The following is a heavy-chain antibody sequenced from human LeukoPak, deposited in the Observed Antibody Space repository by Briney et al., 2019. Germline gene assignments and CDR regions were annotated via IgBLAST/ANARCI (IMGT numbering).Heavy chain of an antibody. D-gene: IGHD4-11*01. V-gene: IGHV1-18*01. CDR1: GYTFTSFG. CDR3: ARDLYRDSLPVSWFDP. Sequence: ASVKVSCKASGYTFTSFGISWVRQAPGQGLEWMGWISDYNGNTNYAQKLQGRVTMTTDTSTSTAYMELRSLRSDDTAVYYCARDLYRDSLPVSWFDPWGQGTLVTVSS. CDR2: ISDYNGNT. J-gene: IGHJ5*02.